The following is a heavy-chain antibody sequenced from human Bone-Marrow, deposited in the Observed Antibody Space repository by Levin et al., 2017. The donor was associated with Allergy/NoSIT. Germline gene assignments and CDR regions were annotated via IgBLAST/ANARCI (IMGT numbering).Heavy chain of an antibody. D-gene: IGHD1-7*01. Sequence: SETLSLTCTVSGDFINSGTNYWSWVRQPAGKGLEWIGRVYTSGSTNYNPSLESRVTILVDTSKNQFSLKLTSVTAADTAVYYCARFRPTGGTGNFDKWGLGTLVTVSS. CDR1: GDFINSGTNY. J-gene: IGHJ4*02. CDR3: ARFRPTGGTGNFDK. CDR2: VYTSGST. V-gene: IGHV4-61*02.